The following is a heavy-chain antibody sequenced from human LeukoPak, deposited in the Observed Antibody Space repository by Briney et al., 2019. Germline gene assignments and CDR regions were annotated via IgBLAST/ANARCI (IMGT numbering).Heavy chain of an antibody. V-gene: IGHV3-13*01. CDR2: FGSAGDT. J-gene: IGHJ2*01. CDR1: GFPFRAYD. Sequence: GGSLRLSCATSGFPFRAYDMHWVRQAPGKGLEWVSAFGSAGDTYYPGAVKGRFTISRDYAKNSLYPQMNSLRAGDTAVYYCVRGALPGDNWYFDLWGRGTLVTVSS. CDR3: VRGALPGDNWYFDL.